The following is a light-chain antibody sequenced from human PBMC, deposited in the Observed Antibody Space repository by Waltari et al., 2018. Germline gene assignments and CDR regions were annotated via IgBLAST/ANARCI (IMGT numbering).Light chain of an antibody. V-gene: IGKV1-5*03. CDR2: KAS. CDR3: QHYNNYSPWT. J-gene: IGKJ1*01. Sequence: DIPVTQSPSTLSASVGDRVTITCRTSQNINSWLAWYQQKPGKAPKLLIYKASSLESGVPSSFSGSGSGTEFTLTITSLQPDDFATYFCQHYNNYSPWTFGQGTKVEVK. CDR1: QNINSW.